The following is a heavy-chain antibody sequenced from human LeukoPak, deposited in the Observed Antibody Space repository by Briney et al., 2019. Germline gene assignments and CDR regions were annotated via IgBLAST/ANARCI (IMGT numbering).Heavy chain of an antibody. Sequence: GGSLRLSCAASGFTFSSYAMSWVRQAPGKGLEWVSAISGSGGSTYYADSVKGRFTISRDNSKNTLYLQMNSLRAEDTAVYYCAKREDIVVVPAAILLSPIDYWGQGTLVTVPS. CDR3: AKREDIVVVPAAILLSPIDY. CDR1: GFTFSSYA. J-gene: IGHJ4*02. D-gene: IGHD2-2*01. CDR2: ISGSGGST. V-gene: IGHV3-23*01.